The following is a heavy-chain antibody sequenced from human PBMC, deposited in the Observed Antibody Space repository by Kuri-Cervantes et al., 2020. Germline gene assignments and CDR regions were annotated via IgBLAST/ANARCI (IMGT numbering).Heavy chain of an antibody. Sequence: GESLKISCAASGFTFDDYTMHWVRQAPGKGLEWVSLISWDGGSTYYADSVKGRFTISRDNSKNSLYLQMNSLRTEDTALYYCAKDSRLNYDILTGYYGSNYYFYYWGQGTLVTVSS. CDR1: GFTFDDYT. V-gene: IGHV3-43*01. CDR3: AKDSRLNYDILTGYYGSNYYFYY. CDR2: ISWDGGST. J-gene: IGHJ4*02. D-gene: IGHD3-9*01.